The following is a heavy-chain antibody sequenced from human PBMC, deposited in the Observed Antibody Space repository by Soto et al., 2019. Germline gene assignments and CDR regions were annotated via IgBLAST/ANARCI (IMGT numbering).Heavy chain of an antibody. CDR3: ARWVVVPAALAV. CDR2: INHSGST. V-gene: IGHV4-34*01. J-gene: IGHJ6*04. CDR1: GGSFSGYY. D-gene: IGHD2-2*01. Sequence: PSETLSLTCAVYGGSFSGYYWSWVRQPPGKGLEWIGEINHSGSTNYNPSLKSRVTISVDTSKNQFSLKLSSVTAADTAVYYCARWVVVPAALAVWGKGTTVTVSS.